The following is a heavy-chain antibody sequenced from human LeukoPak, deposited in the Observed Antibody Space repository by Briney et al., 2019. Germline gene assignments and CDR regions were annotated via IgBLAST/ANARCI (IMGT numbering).Heavy chain of an antibody. CDR1: GGSISSYY. CDR2: IYYSGST. V-gene: IGHV4-59*01. Sequence: SETLSLTCTVSGGSISSYYWSWIRQPPGKGLEWIGYIYYSGSTNYNPSLKSRVTISVDTSKNQFSLELSSVTAADTAVYYCARARYFDWLLDFDYWGQGTLVTVSS. J-gene: IGHJ4*02. D-gene: IGHD3-9*01. CDR3: ARARYFDWLLDFDY.